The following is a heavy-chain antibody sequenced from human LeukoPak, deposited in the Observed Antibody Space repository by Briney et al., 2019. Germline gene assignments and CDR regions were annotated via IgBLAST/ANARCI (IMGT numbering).Heavy chain of an antibody. CDR1: GFTFSNAW. Sequence: GGSLRLSCAASGFTFSNAWMSWVRQAPGKGREWVGRIKRKTDDGTTDYGAAVKGRFTISRDDLKETLYLQMNSLQTTHPAVYYCAKPDRTDYVDSWGRGTLVTVSS. CDR2: IKRKTDDGTT. D-gene: IGHD1-14*01. CDR3: AKPDRTDYVDS. J-gene: IGHJ4*02. V-gene: IGHV3-15*01.